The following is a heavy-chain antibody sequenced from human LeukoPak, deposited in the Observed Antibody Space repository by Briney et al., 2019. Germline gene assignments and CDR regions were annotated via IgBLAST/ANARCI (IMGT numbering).Heavy chain of an antibody. V-gene: IGHV1-69*13. CDR2: IIPIFGTA. J-gene: IGHJ4*02. Sequence: SVKVSCKASGGTFSSYAISWVRQAPGQGLEWMGGIIPIFGTANYAQKFQGRVTITADESTSTAYMELSRLRSDDTAVYYCARGFIAVAGIYYFDYWGQGTLVTVSS. D-gene: IGHD6-19*01. CDR1: GGTFSSYA. CDR3: ARGFIAVAGIYYFDY.